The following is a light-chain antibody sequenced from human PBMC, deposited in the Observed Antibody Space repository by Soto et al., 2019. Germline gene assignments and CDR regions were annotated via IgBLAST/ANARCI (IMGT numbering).Light chain of an antibody. V-gene: IGLV2-14*01. CDR2: EVS. CDR3: SSYTSSSTTSYV. J-gene: IGLJ1*01. Sequence: QSVLTQPSSLSGSPGQSITISCTGTISDVGGYNYVSWYQQQPGKAPKLMIYEVSNRPSGVSNRFSGSKSGNTASLTISGLQAEDEADYYCSSYTSSSTTSYVFGTGTKVTVL. CDR1: ISDVGGYNY.